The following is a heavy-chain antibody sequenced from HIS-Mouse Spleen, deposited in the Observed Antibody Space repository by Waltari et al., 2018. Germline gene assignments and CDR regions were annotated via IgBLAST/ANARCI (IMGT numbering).Heavy chain of an antibody. D-gene: IGHD7-27*01. V-gene: IGHV3-7*01. CDR2: IKQDGSEK. J-gene: IGHJ4*02. CDR1: GFTFSSHW. Sequence: EVQLVESGGGLVQPGGSLRLSCAASGFTFSSHWMSWVRRAPGKGLEWVANIKQDGSEKYYVDSVKGRFTISRDNAKNSLYLQMNSLRAEDTAVYYCARESMTGDWVADYWGQGTLVTVSS. CDR3: ARESMTGDWVADY.